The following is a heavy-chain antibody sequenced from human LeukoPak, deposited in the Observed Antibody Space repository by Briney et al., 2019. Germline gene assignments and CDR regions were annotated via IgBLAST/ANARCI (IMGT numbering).Heavy chain of an antibody. CDR1: GSIFSSDS. V-gene: IGHV3-21*01. D-gene: IGHD6-13*01. Sequence: SGGSLRLSCATSGSIFSSDSMIWVRQAPGKGLEWVSSISSTGAYIYYADSLKGRFTISRDNAKNSLYLQMNSLRADDTAVYYCARGLAAAGTRGPYWGQGTLVTVSS. J-gene: IGHJ4*02. CDR3: ARGLAAAGTRGPY. CDR2: ISSTGAYI.